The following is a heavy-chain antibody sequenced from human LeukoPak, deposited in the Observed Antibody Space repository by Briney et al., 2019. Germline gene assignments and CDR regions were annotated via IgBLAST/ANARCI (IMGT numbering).Heavy chain of an antibody. CDR1: GYTFTSYD. CDR2: MNPNSGNT. J-gene: IGHJ4*02. D-gene: IGHD6-19*01. V-gene: IGHV1-8*01. CDR3: ARGKGIAVAIAGY. Sequence: ASVTVSFKASGYTFTSYDINWVRQATGQGREWMGWMNPNSGNTGYAQKFQGRVTMTRNTSISTAYMELSSLRSEDTAVYYCARGKGIAVAIAGYWGQGTLVTVSS.